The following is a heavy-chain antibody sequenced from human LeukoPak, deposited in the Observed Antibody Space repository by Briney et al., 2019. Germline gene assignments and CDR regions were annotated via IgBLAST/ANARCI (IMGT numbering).Heavy chain of an antibody. CDR1: GYSFTGYY. D-gene: IGHD1-26*01. CDR3: AGPLSGSYHFDY. CDR2: ISYDGSNK. J-gene: IGHJ4*02. V-gene: IGHV3-30*04. Sequence: SCKASGYSFTGYYIHWVRQAPGKGLEWVAVISYDGSNKYYADSVKGRFTISRDNSKNTLYLQMNSLRAEDTAVYYCAGPLSGSYHFDYWGQGTLVTVSS.